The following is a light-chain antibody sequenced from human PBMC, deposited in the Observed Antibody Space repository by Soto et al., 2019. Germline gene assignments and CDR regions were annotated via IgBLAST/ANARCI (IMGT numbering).Light chain of an antibody. J-gene: IGKJ4*01. CDR2: GTS. V-gene: IGKV3-20*01. CDR1: QSVSSSY. CDR3: QQHGSSPLT. Sequence: EIVLTQSPGTLSLSPGERATLSCSASQSVSSSYLAWYQQKPGQAPRLLIYGTSSRATGIPDRFSGSGSGTDFTLTISRLEPEDFAVYYCQQHGSSPLTFGGGTEVEIK.